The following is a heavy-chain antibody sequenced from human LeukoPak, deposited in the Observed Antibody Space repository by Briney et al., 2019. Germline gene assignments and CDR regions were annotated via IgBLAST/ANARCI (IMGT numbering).Heavy chain of an antibody. Sequence: PGGSLRLSWAASGFSLSSYAMSWVRQAPGKGLEWVSAISSTDAGTYHADSVKGRFTISSDNSKNTLYLQINSLRAEDTAVYYCAKASAMIVVVSKHFDYWGQGTLVTVSS. CDR2: ISSTDAGT. J-gene: IGHJ4*02. V-gene: IGHV3-23*01. D-gene: IGHD3-22*01. CDR1: GFSLSSYA. CDR3: AKASAMIVVVSKHFDY.